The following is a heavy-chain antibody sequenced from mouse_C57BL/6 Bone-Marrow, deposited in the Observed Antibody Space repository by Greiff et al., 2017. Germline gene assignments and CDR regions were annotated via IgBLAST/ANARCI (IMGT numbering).Heavy chain of an antibody. D-gene: IGHD3-2*02. CDR3: ATELRAHYFDY. CDR1: GYTFTDYY. CDR2: IGPGSGST. J-gene: IGHJ2*02. Sequence: QVQLQQSGAGLVQPGASVKISCKASGYTFTDYYINWVKQRPGQGLEWIGKIGPGSGSTYSNEKFKVKDTLTTAKSSSKAYMQISSLTSEDYAVYFGATELRAHYFDYWGQGTSVTVSS. V-gene: IGHV1-77*01.